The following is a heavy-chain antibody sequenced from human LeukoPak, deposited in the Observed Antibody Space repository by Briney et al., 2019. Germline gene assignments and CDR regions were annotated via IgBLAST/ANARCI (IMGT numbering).Heavy chain of an antibody. V-gene: IGHV1-69*13. CDR3: ARDDKGSWYPSFAY. D-gene: IGHD6-13*01. J-gene: IGHJ4*02. Sequence: ASVKVSCKASGGTFSSYAISWVRQAPGQGLVWMGGIIPIFGTANYAQKFQGRVTITADESTSTAYMELSSLRSEDTAVYYCARDDKGSWYPSFAYWGQGTLVTVSS. CDR2: IIPIFGTA. CDR1: GGTFSSYA.